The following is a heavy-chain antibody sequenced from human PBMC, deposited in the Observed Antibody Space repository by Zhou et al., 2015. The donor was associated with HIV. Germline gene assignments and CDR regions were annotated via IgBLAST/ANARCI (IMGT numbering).Heavy chain of an antibody. CDR2: IIPILGIA. D-gene: IGHD2-2*02. J-gene: IGHJ4*02. CDR3: AIPTIVVVPAAISAKYYFDY. V-gene: IGHV1-69*02. CDR1: GGTFSSYT. Sequence: QVQLVQSGAEVKKPGSSVKVSCKASGGTFSSYTISWVRQAPGQGLEWMGRIIPILGIANYAQKFQGRVTITADKSTSTAYMELSSLRSEDTAVYYCAIPTIVVVPAAISAKYYFDYWGRGNPSVTVSS.